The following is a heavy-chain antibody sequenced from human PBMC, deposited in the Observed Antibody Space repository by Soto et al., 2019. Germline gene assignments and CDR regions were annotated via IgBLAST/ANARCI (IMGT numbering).Heavy chain of an antibody. CDR2: ISAYNGNT. D-gene: IGHD2-2*01. V-gene: IGHV1-18*01. J-gene: IGHJ6*02. CDR1: GYTFTSYG. CDR3: ARDVSEYQLLEYYYGMDV. Sequence: ASVKVSCKASGYTFTSYGISWVRQAPGQGLEWMGWISAYNGNTNYAQKLQGRVTMTTDTSTSTAYMELRSLRSDDTAVYYCARDVSEYQLLEYYYGMDVWGQGTTVTVSS.